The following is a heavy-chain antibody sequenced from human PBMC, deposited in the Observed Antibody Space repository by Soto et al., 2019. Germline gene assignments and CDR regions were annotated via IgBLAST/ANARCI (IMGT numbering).Heavy chain of an antibody. CDR2: IYSGGGT. CDR3: TTVEGFPHYYGMDV. Sequence: AGGVPRLSFAASGFTLCSYSPSWGREALGKGVGWGSVIYSGGGTYYAGSVKGRFTISRDNSKNTLYLQMNSLRAQDTAVYYCTTVEGFPHYYGMDVWGQGTTVTVSS. J-gene: IGHJ6*02. V-gene: IGHV3-53*01. CDR1: GFTLCSYS.